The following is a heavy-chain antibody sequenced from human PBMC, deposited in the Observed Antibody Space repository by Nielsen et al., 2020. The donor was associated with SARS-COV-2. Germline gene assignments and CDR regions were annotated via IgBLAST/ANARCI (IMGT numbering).Heavy chain of an antibody. CDR1: GGSMSRYY. V-gene: IGHV4-59*13. Sequence: SETLSLTCTVSGGSMSRYYWSWIRQPPGKGLEWIGYIYFSGTTNYNPSLKSRVTISVDTSKNQFSLRLSSVTAADTAVYYCARSRTLLGVVTAFPDYWGQGALVTVSS. CDR2: IYFSGTT. D-gene: IGHD3-3*01. J-gene: IGHJ4*02. CDR3: ARSRTLLGVVTAFPDY.